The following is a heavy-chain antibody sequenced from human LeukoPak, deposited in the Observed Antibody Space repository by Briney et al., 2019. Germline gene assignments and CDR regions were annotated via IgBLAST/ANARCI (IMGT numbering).Heavy chain of an antibody. D-gene: IGHD3-10*01. CDR2: ISSSSSTI. V-gene: IGHV3-48*01. CDR1: GFTFSSYS. CDR3: AKGPTLVRGVIIADFDY. J-gene: IGHJ4*02. Sequence: GGSLRLSCAASGFTFSSYSMNWVSQAPGKGLEWVSYISSSSSTIYYADSVKGRFTISRDNSKNTLYLQMNSLRAEDTAVYYCAKGPTLVRGVIIADFDYWGQGTLVTVSS.